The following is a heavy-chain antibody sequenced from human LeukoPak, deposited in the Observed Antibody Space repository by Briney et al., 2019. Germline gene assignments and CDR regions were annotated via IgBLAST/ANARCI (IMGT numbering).Heavy chain of an antibody. J-gene: IGHJ4*02. Sequence: GGSLRLSCAASGFTFSSYWMHWVRQAPGKGLVWVSRINSDGSSTSYADSVKGRFTISRDNAKNTLYLQMNRLRAEDTAVYYCASAGITVVPRAQYYFDYWGQGTLVTVSS. CDR1: GFTFSSYW. CDR3: ASAGITVVPRAQYYFDY. V-gene: IGHV3-74*01. CDR2: INSDGSST. D-gene: IGHD3-10*01.